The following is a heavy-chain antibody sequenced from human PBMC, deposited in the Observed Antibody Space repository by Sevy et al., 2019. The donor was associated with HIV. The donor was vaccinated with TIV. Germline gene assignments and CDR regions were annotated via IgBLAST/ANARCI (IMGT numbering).Heavy chain of an antibody. V-gene: IGHV4-59*01. CDR3: ARGKVLFDY. CDR2: IYHNGST. J-gene: IGHJ4*02. CDR1: GDSFSNYY. D-gene: IGHD3-10*01. Sequence: SETLSLTCTVSGDSFSNYYWSWIRQSPGKGLEWIGHIYHNGSTNFNRSLKRRVTISVYTSKNQFSLKLNSVTAADTAVYYCARGKVLFDYWGQGTLVTVSS.